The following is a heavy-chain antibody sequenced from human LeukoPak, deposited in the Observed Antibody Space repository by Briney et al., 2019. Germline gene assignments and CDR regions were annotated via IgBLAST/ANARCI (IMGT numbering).Heavy chain of an antibody. J-gene: IGHJ4*02. CDR3: ARDFIGSGWYVLDY. CDR1: SGSFSGYY. Sequence: SETLSLTCAVYSGSFSGYYWSWIRQPPGKGLEWIGEINQSGSTNYNPSLKSRVTISVDTSKNHFSLKLSSVTAADTAVYYCARDFIGSGWYVLDYWGQGTLVAVSS. CDR2: INQSGST. D-gene: IGHD6-19*01. V-gene: IGHV4-34*01.